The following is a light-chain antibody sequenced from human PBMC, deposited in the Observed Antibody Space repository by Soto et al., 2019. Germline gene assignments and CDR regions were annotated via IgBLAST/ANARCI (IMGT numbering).Light chain of an antibody. CDR2: ATS. V-gene: IGKV1-39*01. Sequence: DIQMTQSPSSLSASVGDRVIITCRASQSITSYLNWYQQKPGKAPKLLIYATSSLQSGVPSRFSGSGSGTDFTLTINSLQPEDFATYYCQQSYSTPQVTFGGGTKVEIK. J-gene: IGKJ4*01. CDR3: QQSYSTPQVT. CDR1: QSITSY.